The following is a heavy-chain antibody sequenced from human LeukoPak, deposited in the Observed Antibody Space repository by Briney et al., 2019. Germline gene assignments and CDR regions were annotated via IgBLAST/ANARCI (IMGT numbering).Heavy chain of an antibody. CDR2: IIPIFGKA. J-gene: IGHJ4*02. CDR3: ARGYSYGDALFDY. CDR1: RGTFSSYA. D-gene: IGHD5-18*01. Sequence: SVKVSCKASRGTFSSYAISWVRQAPGQGLEWMGGIIPIFGKANYAQKLQGRVTMTTDTSTSTAYMELRSLRSDDTAVYYCARGYSYGDALFDYWGQGTLVTVSS. V-gene: IGHV1-69*05.